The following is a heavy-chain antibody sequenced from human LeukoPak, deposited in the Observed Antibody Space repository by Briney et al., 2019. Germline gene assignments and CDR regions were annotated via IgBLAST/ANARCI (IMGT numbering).Heavy chain of an antibody. CDR2: INAGNGNT. Sequence: GASVKVSCKASGYTLTSYAMHWVRQAPGQRLEWMGWINAGNGNTKYSQKFQGRVTMTRDTSTSTVYMELSSLRSEDTAVYYCARANWNDGRHAFDIWGQGTMVTVSS. V-gene: IGHV1-3*01. D-gene: IGHD1-1*01. CDR1: GYTLTSYA. J-gene: IGHJ3*02. CDR3: ARANWNDGRHAFDI.